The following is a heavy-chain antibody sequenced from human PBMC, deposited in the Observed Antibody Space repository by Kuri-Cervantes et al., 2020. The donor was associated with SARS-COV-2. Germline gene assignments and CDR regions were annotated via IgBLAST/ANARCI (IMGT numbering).Heavy chain of an antibody. CDR2: ISYDGSNK. V-gene: IGHV3-30-3*01. D-gene: IGHD5-12*01. Sequence: GESLKISCAASGFTFSSYAMHWVRQAQGKGLEWVAVISYDGSNKYYEDSVKGRFTISRDNSKNTLYLQRNSLRAEDTDVYYCARLLPIVATNNYFDYWGQGTLVTVSS. J-gene: IGHJ4*02. CDR3: ARLLPIVATNNYFDY. CDR1: GFTFSSYA.